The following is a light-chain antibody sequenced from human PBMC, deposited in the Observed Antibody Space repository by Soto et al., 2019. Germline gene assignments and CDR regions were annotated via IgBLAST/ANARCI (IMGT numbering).Light chain of an antibody. Sequence: DIQLTQSPSSLSASVGDRVTITCRASQTDTNYLHWYQQKPGKAPKLLIYADSNLQSGVPSRFGASGSGTDFTLTISGLQPEDFATYYCQQSYTTRPLTFGGGTKVESK. V-gene: IGKV1-39*01. CDR1: QTDTNY. J-gene: IGKJ4*01. CDR2: ADS. CDR3: QQSYTTRPLT.